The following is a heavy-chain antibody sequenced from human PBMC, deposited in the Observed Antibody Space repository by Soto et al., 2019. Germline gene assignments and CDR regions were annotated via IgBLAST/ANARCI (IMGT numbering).Heavy chain of an antibody. CDR1: GFTVSSNY. CDR3: ARDFLRGIVGATFNAFDI. V-gene: IGHV3-66*01. J-gene: IGHJ3*02. CDR2: IYSGGST. Sequence: HPGGSLRLSCAASGFTVSSNYMSWVRQAPGKGLEWVSVIYSGGSTYYADSVKGRFTISRDNSKNTLYLQMNSLRAEDTAVYYCARDFLRGIVGATFNAFDIWGQGTMVTVSS. D-gene: IGHD1-26*01.